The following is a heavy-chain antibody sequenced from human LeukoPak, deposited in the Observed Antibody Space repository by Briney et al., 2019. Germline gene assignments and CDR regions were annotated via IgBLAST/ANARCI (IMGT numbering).Heavy chain of an antibody. CDR1: GGTFSSYA. Sequence: ASVKVSCKASGGTFSSYAISWVRQAPGQGLEWMGGIIPIFGTANYAQKFQGRVTITADESTSTAYMELSSLRSEDTAVYCCAAEGRYGDYNYYYYGMDVWGQGTTVTVSS. J-gene: IGHJ6*02. CDR3: AAEGRYGDYNYYYYGMDV. D-gene: IGHD4-17*01. CDR2: IIPIFGTA. V-gene: IGHV1-69*13.